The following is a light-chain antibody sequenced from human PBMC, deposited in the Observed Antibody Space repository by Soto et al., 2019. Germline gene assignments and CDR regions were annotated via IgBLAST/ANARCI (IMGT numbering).Light chain of an antibody. CDR3: QAWDSSTDV. Sequence: SYELTQPPSVSVSPGQTASITCSGDKLGETYVSWYQQKPGQSPVLVIYQDRKRPSGIPERFSGSNSGNTATLTISGTQAMDEADYYCQAWDSSTDVFGTGTKVTVL. CDR2: QDR. V-gene: IGLV3-1*01. CDR1: KLGETY. J-gene: IGLJ1*01.